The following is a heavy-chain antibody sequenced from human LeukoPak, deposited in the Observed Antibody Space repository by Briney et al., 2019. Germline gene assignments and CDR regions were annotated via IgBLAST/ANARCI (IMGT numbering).Heavy chain of an antibody. CDR1: GFTFSTYW. J-gene: IGHJ3*02. D-gene: IGHD3-9*01. CDR2: TRNKANSYTT. V-gene: IGHV3-72*01. CDR3: AREHYDILTGPDAFDI. Sequence: GGSLRLSCAASGFTFSTYWMNWVRQAPGKGLEWVGRTRNKANSYTTEYAASVKGRFTISRDDSKNSLYLQMNSLKTEDTAVYYCAREHYDILTGPDAFDIWGQGTMVTVSS.